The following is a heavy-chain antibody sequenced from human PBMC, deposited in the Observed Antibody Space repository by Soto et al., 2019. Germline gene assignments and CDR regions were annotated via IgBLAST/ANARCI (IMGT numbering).Heavy chain of an antibody. CDR1: GYSFTSYW. D-gene: IGHD2-2*01. CDR2: IYPGDSDT. V-gene: IGHV5-51*01. CDR3: ARSPGYCSSTSCYEDYYGMDV. J-gene: IGHJ6*02. Sequence: GESLKISCKGSGYSFTSYWIGWVRQMPGKGLEWMGIIYPGDSDTRYGPSFQGQVTISADKSISTAYLQWSSLKASDTAMYYCARSPGYCSSTSCYEDYYGMDVWGQGTTVTVSS.